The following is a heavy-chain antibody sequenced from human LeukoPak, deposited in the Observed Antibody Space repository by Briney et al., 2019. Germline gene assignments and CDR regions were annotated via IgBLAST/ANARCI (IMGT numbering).Heavy chain of an antibody. D-gene: IGHD2-2*01. CDR2: INFDGSTT. CDR3: ARRKVVSAYYYGMDV. Sequence: PGGSLRLSCAASGFTFNTYWMHWVRQAPGRGLVWVSRINFDGSTTDYADSVKGRFTISRDNAKNTLYLQMNSLRAEDTAVYYCARRKVVSAYYYGMDVWGQGTTVTVSS. V-gene: IGHV3-74*01. CDR1: GFTFNTYW. J-gene: IGHJ6*02.